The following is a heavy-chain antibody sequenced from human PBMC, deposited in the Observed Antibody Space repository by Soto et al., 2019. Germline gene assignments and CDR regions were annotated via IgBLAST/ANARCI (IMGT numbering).Heavy chain of an antibody. V-gene: IGHV3-73*01. CDR1: GFTFSGSA. J-gene: IGHJ4*02. CDR2: IRSKASTYAT. D-gene: IGHD1-26*01. CDR3: TRVETTPFDY. Sequence: PGGSLRLSCAASGFTFSGSAMHWVRQASGKGLEWVGRIRSKASTYATAYAASVKGRFTISRDDSRNTAYLQMNSLKTEGTAVYYCTRVETTPFDYWGRGALVTVSS.